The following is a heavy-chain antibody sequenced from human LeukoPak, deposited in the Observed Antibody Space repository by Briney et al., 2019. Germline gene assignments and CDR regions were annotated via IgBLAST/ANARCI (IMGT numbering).Heavy chain of an antibody. Sequence: PGRSLCLSCAPSGFTLSSDWLSWVRQPPGKGREWVAYIKQDGRDKYQVDSAKGRFTISRDNAENPLYLQMNGLRADDTAVYYCARDGPNVGIVYWGQGTLVTVSS. J-gene: IGHJ4*02. CDR3: ARDGPNVGIVY. CDR2: IKQDGRDK. V-gene: IGHV3-7*01. CDR1: GFTLSSDW. D-gene: IGHD7-27*01.